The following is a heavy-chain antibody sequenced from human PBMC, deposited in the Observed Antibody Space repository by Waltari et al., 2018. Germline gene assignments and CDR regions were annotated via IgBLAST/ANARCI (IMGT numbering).Heavy chain of an antibody. J-gene: IGHJ4*02. V-gene: IGHV3-7*04. Sequence: EVQLVESGGGLVQPGGSLRLSCAASGFTFSSHWMTWVRQAPGKGLEWLANIKKEGSESYYGDSLKGRFTISRDNTKNSLYLQMNSLRVEDTAVYYCARADYGGTADYDYWGQGTQVTVSS. CDR3: ARADYGGTADYDY. D-gene: IGHD4-17*01. CDR1: GFTFSSHW. CDR2: IKKEGSES.